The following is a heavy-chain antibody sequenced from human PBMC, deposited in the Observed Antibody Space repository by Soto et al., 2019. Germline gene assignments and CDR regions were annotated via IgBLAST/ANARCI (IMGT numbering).Heavy chain of an antibody. CDR1: GYTFTSND. CDR3: ARGTITMVRGLEDYYYYYGMDV. D-gene: IGHD3-10*01. V-gene: IGHV1-8*01. J-gene: IGHJ6*02. Sequence: ASVKVSCKASGYTFTSNDINWVRQATGQGLEWMGWMNPNSGNTGYAQKFQGRVTMTRNTSISTAYMELSSLRSEDTAVYYCARGTITMVRGLEDYYYYYGMDVWGQGTTVTVSS. CDR2: MNPNSGNT.